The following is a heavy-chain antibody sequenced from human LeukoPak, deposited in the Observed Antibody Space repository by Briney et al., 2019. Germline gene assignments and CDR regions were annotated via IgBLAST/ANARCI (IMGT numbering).Heavy chain of an antibody. CDR1: GYSISNPYS. D-gene: IGHD3-22*01. CDR3: ARVMSSGYYY. V-gene: IGHV4-38-2*02. J-gene: IGHJ4*02. CDR2: IYHSGSTYHSGST. Sequence: SETLSLTCTVSGYSISNPYSWGWIRQPPGKGLEWIGSIYHSGSTYHSGSTYYNPSLKSRVTISVDTSKNQFSLKLSSVTAADTAVYYCARVMSSGYYYWGQGTLVTVSS.